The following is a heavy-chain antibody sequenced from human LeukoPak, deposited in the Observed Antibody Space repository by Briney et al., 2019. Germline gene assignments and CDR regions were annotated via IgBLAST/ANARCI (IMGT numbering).Heavy chain of an antibody. CDR3: ARDPPQYYDILTGWVRLDYFDY. CDR1: GFTFSSYA. Sequence: EGSLRLSCAASGFTFSSYAMSWVRQAPGKGLEWVSAISGSGGSTYYADSVKGRFTISRDNSKNTLYLQMNSLRAEDTAVYYCARDPPQYYDILTGWVRLDYFDYWGQGTLVTVSS. V-gene: IGHV3-23*01. J-gene: IGHJ4*02. CDR2: ISGSGGST. D-gene: IGHD3-9*01.